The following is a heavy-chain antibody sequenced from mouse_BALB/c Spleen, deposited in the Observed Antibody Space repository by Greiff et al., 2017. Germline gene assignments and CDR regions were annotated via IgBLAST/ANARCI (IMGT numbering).Heavy chain of an antibody. V-gene: IGHV1S81*02. CDR3: ARCYYGSSYYFDY. Sequence: VQLQQPGAELVKPGASVKLSCKDSGYTFTSYWMHWVKQRPGQGLEWIGEINPSNGRTNYNEKFKSKATLTVDKSSSTAYMQLSSLTSEDSAVYYCARCYYGSSYYFDYWGQGTTLTVSS. CDR1: GYTFTSYW. D-gene: IGHD1-1*01. J-gene: IGHJ2*01. CDR2: INPSNGRT.